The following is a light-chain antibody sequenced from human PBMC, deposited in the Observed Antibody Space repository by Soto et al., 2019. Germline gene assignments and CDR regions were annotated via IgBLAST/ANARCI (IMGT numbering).Light chain of an antibody. Sequence: EIVFTQSPATLSLSPGERAALSCRASQSVRSYLAWYQQKPGQAPRVLIHGASNRDTGIPDRFSGRGAGTDFTLTISRLEPEDFAVYYCQQYESFTLTFGGGTKVDIK. V-gene: IGKV3-20*01. CDR1: QSVRSY. J-gene: IGKJ4*02. CDR3: QQYESFTLT. CDR2: GAS.